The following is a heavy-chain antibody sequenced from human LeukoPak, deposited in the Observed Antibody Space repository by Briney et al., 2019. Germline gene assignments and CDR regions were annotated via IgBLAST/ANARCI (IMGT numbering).Heavy chain of an antibody. CDR3: ARRMRGYSYGPFDY. D-gene: IGHD5-18*01. Sequence: SETLSLTCAVYGGSFSGYYWSWIRQPPGKGLEWIGEINHSGSTNYNSSLKSRVTISVDTSKNQFSLKLSSVTAADTAVYYCARRMRGYSYGPFDYWGQGTLVTVSS. J-gene: IGHJ4*02. CDR1: GGSFSGYY. CDR2: INHSGST. V-gene: IGHV4-34*01.